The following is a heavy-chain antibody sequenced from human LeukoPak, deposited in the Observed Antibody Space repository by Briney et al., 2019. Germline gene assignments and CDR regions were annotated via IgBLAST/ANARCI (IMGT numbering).Heavy chain of an antibody. CDR1: GGSISSYY. CDR2: IYYSGST. CDR3: ATVDTASVDY. Sequence: SETLSLTCTVSGGSISSYYWSWIRQPPGKGLEWIGCIYYSGSTNYNPSLKSRVTISVDTSKNQFSLKLSSVTAADTAVYYCATVDTASVDYWGQGTLVTVSS. V-gene: IGHV4-59*12. D-gene: IGHD5-18*01. J-gene: IGHJ4*02.